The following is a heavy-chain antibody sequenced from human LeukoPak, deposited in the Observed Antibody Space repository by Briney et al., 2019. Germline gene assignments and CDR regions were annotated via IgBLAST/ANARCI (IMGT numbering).Heavy chain of an antibody. J-gene: IGHJ1*01. CDR1: GFTFSNYA. V-gene: IGHV3-23*01. Sequence: GGSLRLSCAASGFTFSNYAMSWVRQAPGKGLEWVSGINDSGDSTNSADPVKGRFTISRDNSKNTLYLHMSSLRAEDTAVYYCAKESWLGAEYFSHWGQGTLVTVSS. CDR2: INDSGDST. CDR3: AKESWLGAEYFSH. D-gene: IGHD3-10*01.